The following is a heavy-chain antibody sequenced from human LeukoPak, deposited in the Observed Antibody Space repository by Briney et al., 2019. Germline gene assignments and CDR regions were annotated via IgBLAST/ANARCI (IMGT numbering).Heavy chain of an antibody. D-gene: IGHD3-3*01. CDR3: ATGARRGYDFWSGYLMSY. Sequence: ASVKVSCKVSGYTLTELSMHWVRQAPGKGLEWMGGFDPEDGETIYAQKFQGRVTMTEDTSADTAYMELSSLRSEDTAVYYCATGARRGYDFWSGYLMSYWGQGTLVTVSS. CDR2: FDPEDGET. CDR1: GYTLTELS. J-gene: IGHJ4*02. V-gene: IGHV1-24*01.